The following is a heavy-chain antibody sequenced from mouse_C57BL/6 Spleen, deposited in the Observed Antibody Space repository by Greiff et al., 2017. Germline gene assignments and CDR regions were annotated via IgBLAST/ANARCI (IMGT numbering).Heavy chain of an antibody. J-gene: IGHJ4*01. V-gene: IGHV1-4*01. Sequence: VQLQQSGAELARPGASVKMSCKASGYTFTSYTMHWVKQRPGQGLEWIGYINPSSGYTKYNQKFKDKATLTADKSSSTAYMQLSSLTSEDSAVYYCARSTAQAKDYAMDYWGQGTSVTVSS. CDR2: INPSSGYT. CDR1: GYTFTSYT. D-gene: IGHD3-2*02. CDR3: ARSTAQAKDYAMDY.